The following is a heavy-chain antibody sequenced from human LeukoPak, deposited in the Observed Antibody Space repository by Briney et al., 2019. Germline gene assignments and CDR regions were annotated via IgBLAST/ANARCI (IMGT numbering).Heavy chain of an antibody. CDR3: ARQSPYYYDSSGYSYRPDNWFDP. J-gene: IGHJ5*02. D-gene: IGHD3-22*01. V-gene: IGHV4-59*08. CDR2: IYYSGST. Sequence: SETLSLTCTVSGGSISSYYWSWIRQPPGKGLEWIGYIYYSGSTNYNPSLKSRVTMSVDTSKNQFSLKLSSVTAADTAVYYCARQSPYYYDSSGYSYRPDNWFDPWGQGTLVTVSS. CDR1: GGSISSYY.